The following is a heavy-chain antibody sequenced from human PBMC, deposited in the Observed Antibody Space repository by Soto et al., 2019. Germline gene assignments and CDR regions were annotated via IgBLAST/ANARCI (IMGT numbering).Heavy chain of an antibody. V-gene: IGHV5-10-1*01. J-gene: IGHJ3*02. CDR1: GYSFAGYW. CDR2: IDPSDSQT. D-gene: IGHD1-26*01. Sequence: PGESLKISCKGSGYSFAGYWITWVRQKPGKGLEWMGRIDPSDSQTYYSPSFRGHVTISVTKSITTVFLQWSSLRAPDTAMYYCARPWAVGATDAFDIWGLGTMVTVSS. CDR3: ARPWAVGATDAFDI.